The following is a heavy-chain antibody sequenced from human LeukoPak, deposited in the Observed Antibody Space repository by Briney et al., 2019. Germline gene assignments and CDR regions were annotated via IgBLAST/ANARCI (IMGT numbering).Heavy chain of an antibody. V-gene: IGHV3-48*03. Sequence: GGSLRLSCVASGFTLSSYEMNWVRQAPGKGLEWVSYISSSGSTIYYADSVKGRFTISRDKSKNTLYLQMNSLRAEDTAVYYCARSYYDSSGYYSDYWGQGTLVTVSS. J-gene: IGHJ4*02. D-gene: IGHD3-22*01. CDR3: ARSYYDSSGYYSDY. CDR1: GFTLSSYE. CDR2: ISSSGSTI.